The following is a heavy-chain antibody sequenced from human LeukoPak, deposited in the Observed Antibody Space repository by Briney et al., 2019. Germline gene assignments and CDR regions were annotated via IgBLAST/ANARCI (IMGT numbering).Heavy chain of an antibody. CDR3: AKMAPTYCSSNSCYYFNY. J-gene: IGHJ4*02. CDR1: GFTVSSNY. V-gene: IGHV3-23*01. Sequence: GGSLRLSCAASGFTVSSNYMSWVRQAPGKGLEWVSATSGSGGSTYYADSVKGRFTISRDNSRNTLYLQMNSLRAEDTAVYYCAKMAPTYCSSNSCYYFNYWGQGTLVTLSS. CDR2: TSGSGGST. D-gene: IGHD2-2*01.